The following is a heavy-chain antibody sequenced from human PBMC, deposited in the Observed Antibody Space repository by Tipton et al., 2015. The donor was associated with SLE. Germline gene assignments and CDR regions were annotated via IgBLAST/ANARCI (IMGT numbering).Heavy chain of an antibody. CDR3: ARTNGGGATFFDY. CDR2: VHSSGST. D-gene: IGHD7-27*01. CDR1: GGSISSYY. V-gene: IGHV4-4*07. Sequence: TLSLTCTVSGGSISSYYWSWIRQPAGKGLEWIGRVHSSGSTLYNPSLKSRVTFSVDTSKNHLSLKLTSVTAADTAIYYCARTNGGGATFFDYWGQGTLVTVSS. J-gene: IGHJ4*02.